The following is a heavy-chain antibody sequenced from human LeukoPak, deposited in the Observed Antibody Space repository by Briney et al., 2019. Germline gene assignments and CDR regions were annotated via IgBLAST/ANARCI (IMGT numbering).Heavy chain of an antibody. V-gene: IGHV3-21*01. CDR1: GFTVSSNS. CDR3: ASGLRYFDWFLDV. CDR2: ISSSSSYI. Sequence: GGSLRLSCTVSGFTVSSNSMSWVRQAPGKGLEWVSSISSSSSYIYYADSVKGRFTISRDNAKNSLYLQMNSLRAEDTAVYYCASGLRYFDWFLDVWGKGTTVTVSS. J-gene: IGHJ6*04. D-gene: IGHD3-9*01.